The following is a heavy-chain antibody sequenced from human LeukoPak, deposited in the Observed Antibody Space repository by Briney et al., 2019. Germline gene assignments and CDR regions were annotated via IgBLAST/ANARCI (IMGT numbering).Heavy chain of an antibody. D-gene: IGHD3-10*01. J-gene: IGHJ4*02. Sequence: SETLSLTCTVSGGSISSNYWTWIRQPPGKGLEWIGYIDYSGSTKYNPSLKSRVTISVDTSNNRFSLKLSSVTAADTAVYYCARLGGGSGSYYKHLDYWGQGTLVTVSS. CDR1: GGSISSNY. CDR2: IDYSGST. CDR3: ARLGGGSGSYYKHLDY. V-gene: IGHV4-59*08.